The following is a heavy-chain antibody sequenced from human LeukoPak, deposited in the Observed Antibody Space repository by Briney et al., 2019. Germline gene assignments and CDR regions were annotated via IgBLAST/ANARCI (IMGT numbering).Heavy chain of an antibody. D-gene: IGHD6-13*01. CDR2: ISYDGSNK. J-gene: IGHJ4*02. Sequence: GGSLRLSCAASGFTFSSYAMHWVRQAPGKGLEWVAFISYDGSNKYYADSVKGRFTISRDNSKNTLYLQMNSLRAEDTVVYYCARDRGSSSWYYFDYWGQGALVSVSS. V-gene: IGHV3-30-3*01. CDR1: GFTFSSYA. CDR3: ARDRGSSSWYYFDY.